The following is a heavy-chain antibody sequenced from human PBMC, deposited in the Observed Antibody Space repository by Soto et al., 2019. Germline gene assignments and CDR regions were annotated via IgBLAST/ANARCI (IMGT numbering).Heavy chain of an antibody. J-gene: IGHJ3*02. CDR2: ISYDGSNK. D-gene: IGHD1-26*01. Sequence: PGGSLRLSXAASGFTFSSYGMHWVRQAPGKGLEWVAVISYDGSNKYYADSVKGRFTISRDNSKNTLYLQMNSLRAEDTAVYYCAVIVGTRDAFDIWGQGTMVTVS. CDR3: AVIVGTRDAFDI. V-gene: IGHV3-30*03. CDR1: GFTFSSYG.